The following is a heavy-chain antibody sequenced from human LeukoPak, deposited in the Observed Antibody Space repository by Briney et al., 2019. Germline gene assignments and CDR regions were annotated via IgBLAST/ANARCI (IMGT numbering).Heavy chain of an antibody. CDR1: RFTFSNYA. CDR3: AKDYPECTGTTCSGEAFFDY. J-gene: IGHJ4*02. D-gene: IGHD2-2*01. CDR2: ITSGHST. Sequence: GGSLRLSCAASRFTFSNYAMSWVRQAAGKGLEWVSGITSGHSTFYADSVKGRFTISRDNSKNTVYLQMNSLRAEDTAVYYCAKDYPECTGTTCSGEAFFDYWGQGTLVTVSS. V-gene: IGHV3-23*01.